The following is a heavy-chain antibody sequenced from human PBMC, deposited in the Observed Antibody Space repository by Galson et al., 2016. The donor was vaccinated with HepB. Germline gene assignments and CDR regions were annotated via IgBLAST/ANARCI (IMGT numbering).Heavy chain of an antibody. V-gene: IGHV3-23*01. J-gene: IGHJ4*02. CDR3: TKDLRGNSWSPLFDD. Sequence: SLRLSCAASGFMFSNYDMNWVRRTPERGLEWVSKISGSGLCTYYADSVKGRFTISRDNSDNTLYLETNSLRAEDTAVYYCTKDLRGNSWSPLFDDWGPGTLVTVSS. CDR1: GFMFSNYD. D-gene: IGHD6-13*01. CDR2: ISGSGLCT.